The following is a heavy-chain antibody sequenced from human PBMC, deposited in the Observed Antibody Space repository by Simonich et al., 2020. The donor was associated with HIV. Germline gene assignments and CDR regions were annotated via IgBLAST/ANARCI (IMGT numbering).Heavy chain of an antibody. CDR3: ARHSASYDSSGRRYFDL. V-gene: IGHV4-34*01. Sequence: QVQLQQWGAGLLKPSETLSLTCAVYGGSFSGYYWIWIRQPPGKGLEWIVEINHSRTPNYHTYLQSLVTISLDTSKNQFSRKLSSVTAADTAVYYCARHSASYDSSGRRYFDLWGRGTLVTVFS. CDR2: INHSRTP. CDR1: GGSFSGYY. J-gene: IGHJ2*01. D-gene: IGHD3-22*01.